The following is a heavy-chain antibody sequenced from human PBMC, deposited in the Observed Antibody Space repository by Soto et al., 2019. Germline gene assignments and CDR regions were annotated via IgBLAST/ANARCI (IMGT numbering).Heavy chain of an antibody. CDR3: ARALYCYSTSCYYYYYYVMDV. CDR2: MSSSDSYI. CDR1: GFTFRTYS. Sequence: GGSLRLSCSASGFTFRTYSMNWVRQAPGKGLEWVSSMSSSDSYIYYADSVKGRFTTARDNAKNTLDLQMNSLRAEDTAVYYCARALYCYSTSCYYYYYYVMDVWGQGTTVTVS. J-gene: IGHJ6*02. D-gene: IGHD2-2*01. V-gene: IGHV3-21*01.